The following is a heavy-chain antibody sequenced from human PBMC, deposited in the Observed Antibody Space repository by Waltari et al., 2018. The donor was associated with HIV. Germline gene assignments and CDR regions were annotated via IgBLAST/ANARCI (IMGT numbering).Heavy chain of an antibody. J-gene: IGHJ4*02. CDR2: ISAYNGNT. CDR1: VYTLTTYA. D-gene: IGHD5-12*01. CDR3: ARVRIVYSGYDLFDY. Sequence: QAPQVPAVAKVNNSRNQVSASCLALVYTLTTYARCLVQVPPGQGLEWMGWISAYNGNTNYAQKLQGRVTMTTDTSTSTAYMELRSLRSDDTAVYYCARVRIVYSGYDLFDYWGQGTLVTVSS. V-gene: IGHV1-18*01.